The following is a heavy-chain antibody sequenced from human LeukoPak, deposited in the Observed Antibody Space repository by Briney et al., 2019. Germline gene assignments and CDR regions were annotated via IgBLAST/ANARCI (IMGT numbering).Heavy chain of an antibody. Sequence: ASVKVSCKASGYTFTSYYMHWVRQAPGQGLEWMGWINPNSGGTNYAQKFQGRVTMTRDTSIGTAYMEVSRLRSDDTAVYYCARGLWGAYYFDYWGQGTLVTVSS. J-gene: IGHJ4*02. CDR1: GYTFTSYY. V-gene: IGHV1-2*02. D-gene: IGHD3-16*01. CDR2: INPNSGGT. CDR3: ARGLWGAYYFDY.